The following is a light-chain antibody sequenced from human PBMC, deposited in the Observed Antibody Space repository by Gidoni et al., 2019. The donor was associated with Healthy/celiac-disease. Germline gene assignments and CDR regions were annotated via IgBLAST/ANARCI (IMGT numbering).Light chain of an antibody. Sequence: DIVMTQSPDSLAVSLGERATINCKSSQSVLYNSNNKNYLAWYQQKPGQTPKLLSYWASTRESGVPDRFSGSGSGTDLTLTISSLQAEDVAVYYCQQYYSTPQTFGQGTKLEIK. V-gene: IGKV4-1*01. CDR1: QSVLYNSNNKNY. CDR3: QQYYSTPQT. J-gene: IGKJ2*01. CDR2: WAS.